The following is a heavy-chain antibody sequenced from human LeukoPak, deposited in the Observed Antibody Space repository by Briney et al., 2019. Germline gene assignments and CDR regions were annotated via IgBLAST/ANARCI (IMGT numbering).Heavy chain of an antibody. CDR2: INPNSGGT. CDR1: GYTFTGYY. CDR3: IAVAGMNAFDI. V-gene: IGHV1-2*02. Sequence: GSVKVSCKASGYTFTGYYMHWVRQAPGQGLEWMGWINPNSGGTNYAQKFQGRVTMTRDTSISTAYMELSRLRSDDTAVYYCIAVAGMNAFDIWGQGTMVTVSS. D-gene: IGHD6-19*01. J-gene: IGHJ3*02.